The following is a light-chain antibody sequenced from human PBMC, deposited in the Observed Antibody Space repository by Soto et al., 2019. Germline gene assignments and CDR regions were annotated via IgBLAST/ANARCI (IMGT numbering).Light chain of an antibody. J-gene: IGKJ5*01. CDR1: QSISTW. V-gene: IGKV1-5*03. Sequence: DIQMTQSPSTLPASVGDRVTITCRANQSISTWLAWYQQKPGKAPNLLIYKASRLETGVPSRFSGSGSGTEFTLTISSLQPEDFTTYYCLQDYNYPITFGQGTRLEIK. CDR3: LQDYNYPIT. CDR2: KAS.